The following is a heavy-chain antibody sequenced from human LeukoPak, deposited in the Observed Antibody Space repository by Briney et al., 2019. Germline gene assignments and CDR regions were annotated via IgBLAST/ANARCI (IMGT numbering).Heavy chain of an antibody. CDR1: GGSFSGYY. CDR3: ARHPPSSAGAYDI. V-gene: IGHV4-34*01. J-gene: IGHJ3*02. Sequence: SETLSLTCAVYGGSFSGYYWSWIRQPPGKGLEWIGEINHSGSTNYNPSLKSRVTLSVDTSKNQFSLKLVFVTAADTAVYYCARHPPSSAGAYDIWGQGTMVTVSS. D-gene: IGHD3-10*01. CDR2: INHSGST.